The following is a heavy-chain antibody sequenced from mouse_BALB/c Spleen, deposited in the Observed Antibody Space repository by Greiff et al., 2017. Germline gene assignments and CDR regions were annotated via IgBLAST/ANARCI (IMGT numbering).Heavy chain of an antibody. Sequence: DVQLQESGAELVRPGALVKLSCKASGFNIKDYYMHWVKQRPEQGLEWIGWIDPENGNTIYDPKFQGKASITADTSSNTAYLQLSSLTSEDTAVYYCARPPGGSSPAWFAYWGQGTLVTVSA. D-gene: IGHD1-1*01. CDR1: GFNIKDYY. V-gene: IGHV14-1*02. CDR3: ARPPGGSSPAWFAY. J-gene: IGHJ3*01. CDR2: IDPENGNT.